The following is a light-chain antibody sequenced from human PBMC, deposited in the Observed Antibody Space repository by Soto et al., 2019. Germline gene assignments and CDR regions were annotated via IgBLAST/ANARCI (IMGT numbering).Light chain of an antibody. V-gene: IGLV1-40*01. CDR1: TSNIGAGYH. CDR3: QSYDGSLSGWGV. CDR2: DNS. Sequence: QAVVTQPPSVSGAPGQRVTISCTGSTSNIGAGYHVHWYQQLPGTAPKLLIYDNSNRPSGVPDRFSGSKSGTSASLAITGLQAEDEPDYYCQSYDGSLSGWGVFGGGTKLTVL. J-gene: IGLJ2*01.